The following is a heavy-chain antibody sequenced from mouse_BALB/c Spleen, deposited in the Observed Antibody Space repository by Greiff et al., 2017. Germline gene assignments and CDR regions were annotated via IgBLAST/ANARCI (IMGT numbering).Heavy chain of an antibody. CDR2: IYPGNGDT. Sequence: QVQLQQPGAELVKPGASVKMSCKASGYTFTSYNMHWVKQTPGQGLEWIGAIYPGNGDTSYNQKFKGKATLTADKSSSTAYMQLSSLTSEDSAVYYCAREDGYYLSWFAYWGQGTLVTVSA. J-gene: IGHJ3*01. CDR3: AREDGYYLSWFAY. V-gene: IGHV1-12*01. D-gene: IGHD2-3*01. CDR1: GYTFTSYN.